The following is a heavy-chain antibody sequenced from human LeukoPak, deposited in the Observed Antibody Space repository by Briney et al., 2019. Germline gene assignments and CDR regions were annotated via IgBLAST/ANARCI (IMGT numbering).Heavy chain of an antibody. CDR1: GFTFSDYW. D-gene: IGHD7-27*01. CDR3: ARDLGSFDAFDI. J-gene: IGHJ3*02. V-gene: IGHV3-74*01. CDR2: IKTDGRDT. Sequence: PGGSLRLSCAASGFTFSDYWMHWVRQAPGKGLVWVSRIKTDGRDTNYADSVKGRFTISRDNAKNTLYLQMNSLRAEDTAVYYCARDLGSFDAFDIWGQGTMVTVSS.